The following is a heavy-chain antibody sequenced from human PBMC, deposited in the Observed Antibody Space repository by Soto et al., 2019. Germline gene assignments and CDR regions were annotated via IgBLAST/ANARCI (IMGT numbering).Heavy chain of an antibody. J-gene: IGHJ6*02. V-gene: IGHV5-51*01. CDR1: GYIFTNYW. CDR2: IYPGDSDS. Sequence: PGESLKISCNASGYIFTNYWIGWVRQRPGKGLEWMGIIYPGDSDSRYSPSFQGQVTISADKSISTAYLQWSSLKAADTAMNYCARPPEIAVATSYSHYGMDVWGQGTTVTVPS. D-gene: IGHD6-19*01. CDR3: ARPPEIAVATSYSHYGMDV.